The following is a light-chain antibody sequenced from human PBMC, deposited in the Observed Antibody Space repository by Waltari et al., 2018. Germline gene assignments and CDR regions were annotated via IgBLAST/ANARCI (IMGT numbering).Light chain of an antibody. CDR2: GSS. CDR1: QSVRSGH. J-gene: IGKJ1*01. Sequence: EMVLTQSPVTLSLSPGERATLSCRASQSVRSGHLAWFQHKPGQAPRLLIYGSSNRATDIPDRLTGSGSGADFALTIGRLEPEDFAVYYCQQYGTSPWTFGQGTNVEI. CDR3: QQYGTSPWT. V-gene: IGKV3-20*01.